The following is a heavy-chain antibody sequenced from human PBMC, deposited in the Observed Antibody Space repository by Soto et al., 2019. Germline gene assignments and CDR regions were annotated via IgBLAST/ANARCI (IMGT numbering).Heavy chain of an antibody. D-gene: IGHD3-3*01. Sequence: GESLKISCKGSGYSFTSYWISWVRQMPGKGLEWMGRIDPSDSYTTYSPSFQGHVTISGDKFISTAYLQWSSLKASDSAMYYCARITVFGVVTPYYYGLDVWGQGTTVTVSS. V-gene: IGHV5-10-1*01. CDR3: ARITVFGVVTPYYYGLDV. J-gene: IGHJ6*02. CDR2: IDPSDSYT. CDR1: GYSFTSYW.